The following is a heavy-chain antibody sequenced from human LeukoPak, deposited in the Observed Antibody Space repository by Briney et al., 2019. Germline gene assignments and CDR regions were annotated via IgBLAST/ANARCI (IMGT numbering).Heavy chain of an antibody. V-gene: IGHV3-21*04. CDR3: ARTLLWFGESEEYYFDY. CDR1: GFTFSSYS. D-gene: IGHD3-10*01. J-gene: IGHJ4*02. Sequence: GGSLRLSCAASGFTFSSYSMNWVRQAPGKGLEWVSSISSSSSYIYYADSVKGRFTISRDNAKNSLYLQMNSLRAEDTAVYYCARTLLWFGESEEYYFDYWGQGTLVTVSS. CDR2: ISSSSSYI.